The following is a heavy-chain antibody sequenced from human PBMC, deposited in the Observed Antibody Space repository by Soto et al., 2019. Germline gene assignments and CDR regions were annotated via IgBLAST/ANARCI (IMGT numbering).Heavy chain of an antibody. CDR1: GYTFTSYG. D-gene: IGHD6-19*01. CDR3: ARDDSSGWTILGGNYYYYYGMDV. J-gene: IGHJ6*02. V-gene: IGHV1-18*04. CDR2: ISAYNGNT. Sequence: ASVKVSCKASGYTFTSYGISWVRQAPGQGLEWMGWISAYNGNTNYAQKLQGRVTMTTDTSTSTAYMELRSLRSDDTAVYYCARDDSSGWTILGGNYYYYYGMDVWGQGATVTVSS.